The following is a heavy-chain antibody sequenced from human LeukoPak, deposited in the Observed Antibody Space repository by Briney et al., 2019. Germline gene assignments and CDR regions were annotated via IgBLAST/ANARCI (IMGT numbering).Heavy chain of an antibody. CDR2: ITSSSSYT. J-gene: IGHJ5*02. CDR1: GFTFSSDS. Sequence: GGSLRLSCAASGFTFSSDSMNWVRQAPGKGLEWVASITSSSSYTYYAGSVKGRFTISRDNAKNTLYLQMNSLTAEDTAVYYCARGYSSRLYNWFDPWGQGTLVTVSS. D-gene: IGHD6-13*01. CDR3: ARGYSSRLYNWFDP. V-gene: IGHV3-21*01.